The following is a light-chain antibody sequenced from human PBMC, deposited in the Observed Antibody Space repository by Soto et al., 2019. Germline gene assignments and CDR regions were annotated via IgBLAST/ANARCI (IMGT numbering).Light chain of an antibody. CDR3: SSYAGSNV. V-gene: IGLV2-8*01. J-gene: IGLJ1*01. CDR1: SSDVGGYNY. Sequence: QSVLTQPPSASGSPGQSVTISCTGTSSDVGGYNYVSWYQQHPGKAPKLMIYEVSKRPSGVPDRFSGSKSGNTASLTVSGLQADDEADYYCSSYAGSNVFGTGTKVTVL. CDR2: EVS.